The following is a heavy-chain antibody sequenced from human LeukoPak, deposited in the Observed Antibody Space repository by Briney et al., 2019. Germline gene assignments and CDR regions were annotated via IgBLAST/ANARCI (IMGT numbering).Heavy chain of an antibody. J-gene: IGHJ4*02. Sequence: PGGSLRLSCAASGFTFSSYAMSWVRQAPGKGLEWVSAISGSGGSTYYADSVKGRFTISRDNSKNTLYLQMNSLRAEDTAVYYCAKEWARLPAVAAYDFWSGYSRTPVDYWGQGTLVTVSS. V-gene: IGHV3-23*01. CDR1: GFTFSSYA. CDR3: AKEWARLPAVAAYDFWSGYSRTPVDY. CDR2: ISGSGGST. D-gene: IGHD3-3*01.